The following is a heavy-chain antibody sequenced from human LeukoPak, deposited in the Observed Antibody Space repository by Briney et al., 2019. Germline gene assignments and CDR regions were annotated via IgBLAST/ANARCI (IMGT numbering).Heavy chain of an antibody. CDR2: IYYSGST. CDR1: GGSISSGDYS. D-gene: IGHD3-16*02. V-gene: IGHV4-30-4*08. CDR3: ARAPLGSDAFDI. Sequence: SETLSLTCTVSGGSISSGDYSWSWIRQPPGKGLEWIGYIYYSGSTYYNPSLKSRVTISVDTSKNQFSLKLSSVTAADTAVYYCARAPLGSDAFDIWGQGTMVTVSS. J-gene: IGHJ3*02.